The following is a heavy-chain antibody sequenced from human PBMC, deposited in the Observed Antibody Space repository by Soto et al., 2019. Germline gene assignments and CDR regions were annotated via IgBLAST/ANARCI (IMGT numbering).Heavy chain of an antibody. D-gene: IGHD1-26*01. CDR1: GFTFSSYG. CDR2: ISYDGSNK. J-gene: IGHJ4*02. V-gene: IGHV3-30*03. CDR3: ARDRYSGSYYSGFDS. Sequence: GGSLRLSCAASGFTFSSYGMHWVRRAPGKGLEWVAVISYDGSNKYYADSVKGRFTISRDNSKNTLYLQMNSLRAEDTDVYYCARDRYSGSYYSGFDSWSQGTLVTVSS.